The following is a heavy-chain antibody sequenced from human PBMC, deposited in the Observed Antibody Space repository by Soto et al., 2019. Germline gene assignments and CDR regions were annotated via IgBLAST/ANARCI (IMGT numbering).Heavy chain of an antibody. CDR3: ARGRGYCSSTSCYSDAFDI. CDR1: GGSFSGYY. J-gene: IGHJ3*02. D-gene: IGHD2-2*01. Sequence: SETLSLTCAVYGGSFSGYYWSWIRQPPGKGLEWIGEINHSGSTNYNPSLKSRVTISVDTSKNQFSLKLSSVTAADTAVYYCARGRGYCSSTSCYSDAFDIWGQGTMVTVSS. CDR2: INHSGST. V-gene: IGHV4-34*01.